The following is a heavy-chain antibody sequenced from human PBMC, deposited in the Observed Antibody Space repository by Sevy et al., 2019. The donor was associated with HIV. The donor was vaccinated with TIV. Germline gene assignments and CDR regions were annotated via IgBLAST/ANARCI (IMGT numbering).Heavy chain of an antibody. Sequence: GGSLRLSCSASGFTFSGSALHWVRQAPGKGLEYVSVISSSGSSAYYAESVRGRFTISSDNSKNPLYLQMRSLRAEDTAVYYCVKDSIFYDSSSGYRPFYYYGMDVWGQGTSVTVSS. CDR3: VKDSIFYDSSSGYRPFYYYGMDV. D-gene: IGHD3-3*01. J-gene: IGHJ6*02. CDR1: GFTFSGSA. CDR2: ISSSGSSA. V-gene: IGHV3-64D*09.